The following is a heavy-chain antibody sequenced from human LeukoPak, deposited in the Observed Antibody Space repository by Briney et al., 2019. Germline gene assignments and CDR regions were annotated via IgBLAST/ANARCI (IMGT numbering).Heavy chain of an antibody. CDR3: ARQGLAYCSSTSCHKTNYYYYYMDV. CDR1: GGSISSSSYY. V-gene: IGHV4-39*01. D-gene: IGHD2-2*02. CDR2: IYYSGST. Sequence: SETLSLTCTVSGGSISSSSYYWGWIRQPPEKGLEWIGSIYYSGSTYYNPSLKSRVTISVDTSKNQFSLKLSSVTAADTAVYYCARQGLAYCSSTSCHKTNYYYYYMDVWGKGTTVTVSS. J-gene: IGHJ6*03.